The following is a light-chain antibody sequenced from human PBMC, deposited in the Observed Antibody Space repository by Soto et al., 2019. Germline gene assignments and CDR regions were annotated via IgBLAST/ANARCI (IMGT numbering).Light chain of an antibody. Sequence: EIVLTQSPATLSLSPGERATLSCRARQSVSSYLAWYQQKPGQAPRLLIYDASNRATGIPARFSGSGSGTDFILTISRLEPEDFAVYYCQQRSNWPPFTVGAGTKVDIK. J-gene: IGKJ3*01. V-gene: IGKV3-11*01. CDR2: DAS. CDR1: QSVSSY. CDR3: QQRSNWPPFT.